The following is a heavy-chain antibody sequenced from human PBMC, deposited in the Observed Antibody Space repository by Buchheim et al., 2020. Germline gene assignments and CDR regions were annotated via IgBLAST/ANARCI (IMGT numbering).Heavy chain of an antibody. CDR1: GFTFSSYA. CDR2: ISGSGGST. Sequence: EVQLVESGGGLVQPGGSLRLSCAASGFTFSSYAMSWVRQAPGKGLEWVSAISGSGGSTYYADSVTGRFTLSRDKSKNTLYLQMNSLRAEDTAVYYCAKIPYYGSGSYYFYYYYGMDVWGQGTT. D-gene: IGHD3-10*01. J-gene: IGHJ6*02. V-gene: IGHV3-23*04. CDR3: AKIPYYGSGSYYFYYYYGMDV.